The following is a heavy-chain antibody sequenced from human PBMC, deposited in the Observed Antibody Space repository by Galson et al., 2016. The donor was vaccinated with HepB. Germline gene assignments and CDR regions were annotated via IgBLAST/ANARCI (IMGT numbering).Heavy chain of an antibody. CDR1: GFTFSSYA. Sequence: SLRLSCAASGFTFSSYAMHWVRQAPGKGLEWVAIISYDGSTKYYADFVKGRFTISRDNSKNALFLRMNTLRPEDTAVYHCARGQASRTGITFGGVIVFRGCLDCWGQGTLVTVSS. V-gene: IGHV3-30-3*01. CDR3: ARGQASRTGITFGGVIVFRGCLDC. J-gene: IGHJ4*02. D-gene: IGHD3-16*02. CDR2: ISYDGSTK.